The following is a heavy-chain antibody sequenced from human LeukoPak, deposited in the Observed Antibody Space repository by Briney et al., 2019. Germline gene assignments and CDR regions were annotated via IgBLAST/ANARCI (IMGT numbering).Heavy chain of an antibody. CDR3: AKGSIGVVIDWFDY. V-gene: IGHV3-9*03. CDR2: ISWNSGSI. Sequence: PGRSLRLSCAASGFTFDDYAMHWVRQAPGKGMEWVSGISWNSGSIGYADSVKGRFTISRDNAKNSLYLQMNSLRAEDMALYYCAKGSIGVVIDWFDYWGQGTLVTVSS. D-gene: IGHD3-3*01. J-gene: IGHJ4*02. CDR1: GFTFDDYA.